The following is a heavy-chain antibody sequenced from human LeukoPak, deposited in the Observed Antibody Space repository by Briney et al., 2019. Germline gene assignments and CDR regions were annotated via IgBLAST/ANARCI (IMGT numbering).Heavy chain of an antibody. J-gene: IGHJ4*02. CDR3: VSGLFLFDY. Sequence: PGGSLRLSCAASGFTFSSYEMNWVRQAPGKGLEWVSYISSSGSTIYYADSVKGRFTISRDNAKNSLYLQMNSLRAEDTAVYYCVSGLFLFDYWGQGTLVTVSS. D-gene: IGHD3-10*02. CDR1: GFTFSSYE. V-gene: IGHV3-48*03. CDR2: ISSSGSTI.